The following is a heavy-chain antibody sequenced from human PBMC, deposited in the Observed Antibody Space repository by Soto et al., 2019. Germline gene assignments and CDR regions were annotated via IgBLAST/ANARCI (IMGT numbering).Heavy chain of an antibody. CDR1: GGSISSYY. Sequence: PSETLSLTCTVSGGSISSYYWSWIRQHTGKGLEWIGYIYYSGSTYYNPSLKSRVTISVDTSKNQFSLKLSSVTAADTAVYYCASRTRNYGDYDYWGQGTLVTVSS. D-gene: IGHD4-17*01. J-gene: IGHJ4*02. CDR2: IYYSGST. CDR3: ASRTRNYGDYDY. V-gene: IGHV4-59*06.